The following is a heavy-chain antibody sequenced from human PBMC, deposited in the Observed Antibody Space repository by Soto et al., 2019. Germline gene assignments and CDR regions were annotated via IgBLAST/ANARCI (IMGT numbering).Heavy chain of an antibody. Sequence: PGGSLRLSCAASGFTFDDYTMHWVRQAPGKGLEWVSLISWDGGSTYYADSVKGRFTISRDNSKNSLYLQMNSLRTEDTALYYCAKEDTAMVTLGWFDPWGQGTLVTVSS. D-gene: IGHD5-18*01. J-gene: IGHJ5*02. V-gene: IGHV3-43*01. CDR1: GFTFDDYT. CDR2: ISWDGGST. CDR3: AKEDTAMVTLGWFDP.